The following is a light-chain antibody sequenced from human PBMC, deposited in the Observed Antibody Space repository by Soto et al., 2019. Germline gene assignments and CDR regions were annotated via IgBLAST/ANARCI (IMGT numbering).Light chain of an antibody. CDR3: QHYSDSPWT. J-gene: IGKJ1*01. CDR2: GVS. CDR1: QSVRNNY. Sequence: EIVLTQSPGTLSLSPGERATLSCRASQSVRNNYLAWYQQTPGQPPRLLISGVSSRASGIPDRFSGSGSATDFTLTISRLEPEDFAVYSCQHYSDSPWTFGQGTKVQIK. V-gene: IGKV3-20*01.